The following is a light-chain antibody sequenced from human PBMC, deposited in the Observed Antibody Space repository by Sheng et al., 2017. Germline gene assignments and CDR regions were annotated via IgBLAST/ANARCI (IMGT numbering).Light chain of an antibody. J-gene: IGLJ1*01. CDR1: SSDIGAYDY. Sequence: QSALTQPASVSGSPGQSITISCTGTSSDIGAYDYVSWYQQHPGRVPKVVIYDVSNRPSGVSSRFSGSKSGNTASLTISGLQAEDEADYYCSSFASIGTYVFGTATQVTVL. V-gene: IGLV2-14*01. CDR3: SSFASIGTYV. CDR2: DVS.